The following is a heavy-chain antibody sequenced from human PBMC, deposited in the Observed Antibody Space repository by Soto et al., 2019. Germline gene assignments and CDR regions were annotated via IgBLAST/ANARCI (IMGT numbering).Heavy chain of an antibody. V-gene: IGHV1-69*01. CDR3: ARDGSSGPRYYYGMDV. CDR1: GGTFSSYA. D-gene: IGHD2-15*01. J-gene: IGHJ6*02. Sequence: QVQLVQSGAEVKKPGSSVKVSCKASGGTFSSYAISWVRQAPGQGLEWMGGIIPIFGTANYAQKFQGRVTITADEPTRTAYMELSSLRSEDTAVYYCARDGSSGPRYYYGMDVWGQGTTVTVSS. CDR2: IIPIFGTA.